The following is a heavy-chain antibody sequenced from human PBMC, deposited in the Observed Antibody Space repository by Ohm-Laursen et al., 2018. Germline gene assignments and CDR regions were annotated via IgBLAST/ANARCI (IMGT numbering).Heavy chain of an antibody. CDR2: IYYSGST. CDR3: ARGGLTTVTTPFDY. V-gene: IGHV4-39*06. CDR1: GGSISSSSYY. Sequence: GTLSLTCTVSGGSISSSSYYWSWIRQHPGKGLEWIGYIYYSGSTNYNPSLKSRVTISVDTSKNQFPLRLSSVTAADTAVYYCARGGLTTVTTPFDYWGQGTLVTVSS. D-gene: IGHD4-17*01. J-gene: IGHJ4*02.